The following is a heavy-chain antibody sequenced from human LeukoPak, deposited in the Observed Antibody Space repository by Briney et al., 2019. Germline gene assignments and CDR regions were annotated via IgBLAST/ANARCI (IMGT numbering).Heavy chain of an antibody. J-gene: IGHJ4*02. D-gene: IGHD5-18*01. V-gene: IGHV3-7*01. CDR2: IKKDGSEK. Sequence: GGSLRLSCAASGFTFSSYAMHWVRQAPGKGLEWVANIKKDGSEKYYVDSVKGRFTISRDNAKTSLYLQMNSLRAEDTAVYYCARDLSGVAGYTYGRGIDYWGQGTLVTVSS. CDR1: GFTFSSYA. CDR3: ARDLSGVAGYTYGRGIDY.